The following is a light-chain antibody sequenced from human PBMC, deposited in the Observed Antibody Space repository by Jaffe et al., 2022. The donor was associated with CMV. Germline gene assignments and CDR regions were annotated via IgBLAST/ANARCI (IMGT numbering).Light chain of an antibody. V-gene: IGKV1-5*03. Sequence: DIQMTQSPSTLSASVGDRVTITCRASQSIHTWLAWYQQKPGKAPKLLIYKASSLESGVPSRFSGSGSGTEFTLTISRLQPDDFATYYCQQYNSYSATFGQGTKVEI. CDR1: QSIHTW. CDR3: QQYNSYSAT. CDR2: KAS. J-gene: IGKJ1*01.